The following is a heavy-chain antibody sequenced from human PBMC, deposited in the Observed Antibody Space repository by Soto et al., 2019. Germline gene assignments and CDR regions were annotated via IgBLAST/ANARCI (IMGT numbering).Heavy chain of an antibody. D-gene: IGHD2-2*01. CDR3: SRVPDR. CDR1: GDSINRYY. V-gene: IGHV4-39*07. J-gene: IGHJ5*02. CDR2: IYSSGST. Sequence: SETLSLTYTVSGDSINRYYWGWIRQPPGKGLEWIGSIYSSGSTYYNPSLKSRVTISIDTSKNQFSLKLSSVTAADTAVYYCSRVPDRWGQGTLVTVS.